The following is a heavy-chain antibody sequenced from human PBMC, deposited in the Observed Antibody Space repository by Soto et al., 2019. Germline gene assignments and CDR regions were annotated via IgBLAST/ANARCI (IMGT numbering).Heavy chain of an antibody. Sequence: GGSRRLSCAASGFTFSNAWMSWVRQAPGTGLEWVGRIKSKTDGGTTDYAAPVKGRFTISRDDSKNTLYLQMNSLKTEDTAVYYCTTEAGQDYYYYYYMDVWGKGTTVTVSS. V-gene: IGHV3-15*01. CDR2: IKSKTDGGTT. J-gene: IGHJ6*03. CDR3: TTEAGQDYYYYYYMDV. CDR1: GFTFSNAW.